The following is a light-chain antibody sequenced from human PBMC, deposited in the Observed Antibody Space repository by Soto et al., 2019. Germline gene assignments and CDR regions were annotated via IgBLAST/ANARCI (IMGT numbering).Light chain of an antibody. V-gene: IGKV3-20*01. CDR2: GAS. CDR1: QSVNSKY. CDR3: QQYGRSPYT. J-gene: IGKJ2*01. Sequence: EIVLTQSPGTLSLSPGKRATLSCRASQSVNSKYLAWYQQKPGQAPSLLIYGASIRATSIPDRVSGSGSGTEFDRTISRLEPEDFALYYCQQYGRSPYTFGQGTKLEIE.